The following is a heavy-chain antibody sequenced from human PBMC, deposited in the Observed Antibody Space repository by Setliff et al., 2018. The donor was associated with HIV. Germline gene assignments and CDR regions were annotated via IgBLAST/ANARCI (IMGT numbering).Heavy chain of an antibody. CDR2: ISSTSSNI. Sequence: GSLRLSCAASGFTFSSYSMNWVRQAPGKGLEWVSYISSTSSNIYYVDSVEGRFTIPRDNADNSLYLQMNSLRAEDTAVYYCARYALAVPGYHNAFDIWGQGTMVTVSS. D-gene: IGHD6-19*01. CDR3: ARYALAVPGYHNAFDI. J-gene: IGHJ3*02. CDR1: GFTFSSYS. V-gene: IGHV3-48*01.